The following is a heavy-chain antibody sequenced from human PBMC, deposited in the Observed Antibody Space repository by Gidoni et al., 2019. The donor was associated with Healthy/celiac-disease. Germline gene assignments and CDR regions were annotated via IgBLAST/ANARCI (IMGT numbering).Heavy chain of an antibody. D-gene: IGHD2-15*01. CDR2: IYSGGST. Sequence: EVQLVESGGGLVQPGGSLRLSCAACGFTVSSNYMIWVRQAPGKGLEWVSFIYSGGSTYYADSVKGRFTISRHNSKNTLYLQMNSLRAEDTAVYYCARDHGEGGSDYWGQGTLVTVSS. V-gene: IGHV3-53*04. J-gene: IGHJ4*02. CDR3: ARDHGEGGSDY. CDR1: GFTVSSNY.